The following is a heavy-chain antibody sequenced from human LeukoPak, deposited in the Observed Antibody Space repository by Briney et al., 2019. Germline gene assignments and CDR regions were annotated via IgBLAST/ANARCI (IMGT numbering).Heavy chain of an antibody. V-gene: IGHV3-7*01. J-gene: IGHJ4*02. D-gene: IGHD3-10*01. Sequence: PGGSLRLSCAASGFTFSTYWTGWVRQAPGKGPEWVANIKRDGNEMYYVTSVKGRFPISRDNAKNSLYLQMNSLRVEDTAVYYCARPSYNSGSFFDYWGQGSLVTVS. CDR3: ARPSYNSGSFFDY. CDR2: IKRDGNEM. CDR1: GFTFSTYW.